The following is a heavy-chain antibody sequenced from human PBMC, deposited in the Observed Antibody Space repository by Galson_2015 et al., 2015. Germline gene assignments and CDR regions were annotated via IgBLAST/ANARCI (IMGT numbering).Heavy chain of an antibody. CDR1: GFTFSNYE. D-gene: IGHD1-1*01. J-gene: IGHJ3*02. V-gene: IGHV3-48*03. Sequence: SLRLSCAASGFTFSNYEMNWVCQAPGKGLEWVSYIRSSGTSIYYADSVKGRFTISRDNAKNSLYLQMNSLRAEDTAVYYCARDAYAELEPTAFDIWGQGTMVIVSS. CDR2: IRSSGTSI. CDR3: ARDAYAELEPTAFDI.